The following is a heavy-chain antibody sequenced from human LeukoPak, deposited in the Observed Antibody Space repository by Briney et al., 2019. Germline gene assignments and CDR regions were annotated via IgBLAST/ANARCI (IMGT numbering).Heavy chain of an antibody. CDR1: GYSFTSYW. D-gene: IGHD1-26*01. J-gene: IGHJ5*02. CDR3: ARAPYSGSSNAGPYDWFDP. V-gene: IGHV5-51*01. CDR2: IYPGDSDT. Sequence: GEPLKISCKGSGYSFTSYWIGWVRQMPGKGLGGMGIIYPGDSDTRSSPSFQGQVTISADKSISTAYLQWSSLKASDTAMYYCARAPYSGSSNAGPYDWFDPWGQGTLVTVSS.